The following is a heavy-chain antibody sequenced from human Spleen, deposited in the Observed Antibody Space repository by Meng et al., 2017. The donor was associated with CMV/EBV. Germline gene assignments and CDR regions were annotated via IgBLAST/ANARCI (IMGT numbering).Heavy chain of an antibody. V-gene: IGHV3-23*01. CDR2: ISGSGGST. J-gene: IGHJ6*02. CDR3: ARDRTGYCSISCPTEYYYYGMDV. D-gene: IGHD2-2*01. CDR1: GFTFSSYA. Sequence: GESLKISCAASGFTFSSYAMSWVRQAPGKGLEWVSAISGSGGSTYYADSVKGRFTISRDNSKNTLYLQVNSLRAEDTAMYYCARDRTGYCSISCPTEYYYYGMDVWGQGTTVTVSS.